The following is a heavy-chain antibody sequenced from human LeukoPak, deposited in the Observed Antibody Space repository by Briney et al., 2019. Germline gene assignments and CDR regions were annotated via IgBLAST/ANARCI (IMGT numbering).Heavy chain of an antibody. J-gene: IGHJ6*02. CDR3: ARAPDILTGYYNPKSLYYYGMGV. V-gene: IGHV1-69*13. Sequence: ASVKVSCKASGGTFSSYAISWVRQAPEQGREWMGGIIPIFGTANYAQKFQGRVTITADESTSTAYMELSSLRSEDTAVYYCARAPDILTGYYNPKSLYYYGMGVWGQGTTVTVSS. CDR1: GGTFSSYA. CDR2: IIPIFGTA. D-gene: IGHD3-9*01.